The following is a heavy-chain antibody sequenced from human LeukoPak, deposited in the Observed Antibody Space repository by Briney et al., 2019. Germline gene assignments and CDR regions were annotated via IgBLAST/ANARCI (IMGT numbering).Heavy chain of an antibody. CDR1: GFTISANF. CDR2: MYSVGST. D-gene: IGHD5-18*01. CDR3: ARDLSGYSYGFGGDL. J-gene: IGHJ4*02. Sequence: GGSLRLSCAASGFTISANFMSWVRQAPGKGLEWVSIMYSVGSTFYADSVKGRFTISRDPSKNSLDLQMDSLRVDDTAVYYCARDLSGYSYGFGGDLWGQGTLVTASS. V-gene: IGHV3-66*01.